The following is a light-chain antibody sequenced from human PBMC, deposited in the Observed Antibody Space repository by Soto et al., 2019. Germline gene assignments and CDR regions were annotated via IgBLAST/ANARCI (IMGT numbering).Light chain of an antibody. CDR2: GAS. CDR3: QQYYSYPRT. Sequence: AIRMTQSPSSFSASTGDRVTITCRASQGIRSYFAWYQQKPGKAPKLLIYGASTLQSGVPSRFSGSGSGTDFTLTISCLQSEDFATYYCQQYYSYPRTFGQGTKVEIK. CDR1: QGIRSY. J-gene: IGKJ1*01. V-gene: IGKV1-8*01.